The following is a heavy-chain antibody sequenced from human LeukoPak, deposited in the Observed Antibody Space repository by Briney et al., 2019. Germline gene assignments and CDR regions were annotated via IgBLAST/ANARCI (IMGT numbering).Heavy chain of an antibody. CDR3: AREDKWELQYYFDY. D-gene: IGHD1-26*01. CDR1: GGTFSSYA. V-gene: IGHV1-69*05. J-gene: IGHJ4*02. CDR2: IIPIFGTA. Sequence: GSSVKVSCKASGGTFSSYAVSWVRQAPGQGLEWMGRIIPIFGTANYAQKFQGRVTITTDESTSTAYMELSSLRSEDTAVYYCAREDKWELQYYFDYWGQGTLVTVSS.